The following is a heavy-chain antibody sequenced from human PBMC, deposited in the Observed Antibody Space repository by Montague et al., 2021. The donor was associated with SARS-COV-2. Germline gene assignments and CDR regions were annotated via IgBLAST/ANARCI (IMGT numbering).Heavy chain of an antibody. Sequence: SETLSLTCAVFGDSIRAPICNWPWFPPPPGRGLMGFGNIYNSGSTMSNLSLRSRVTMSVDTSKIQFSLHLNLVTAADTAVYSCARRLTGLEPPFDPWGQGTLVIVSS. D-gene: IGHD1-1*01. CDR3: ARRLTGLEPPFDP. CDR2: IYNSGST. CDR1: GDSIRAPICN. V-gene: IGHV4-39*01. J-gene: IGHJ5*02.